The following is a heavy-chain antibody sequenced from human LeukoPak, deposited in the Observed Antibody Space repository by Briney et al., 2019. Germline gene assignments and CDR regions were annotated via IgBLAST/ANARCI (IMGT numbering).Heavy chain of an antibody. V-gene: IGHV1-2*02. CDR2: INPNSGGT. D-gene: IGHD2-2*01. CDR3: ARDRPGIVVVPAATPGYMDV. J-gene: IGHJ6*03. CDR1: GYTFTGYY. Sequence: ASVKVSCKASGYTFTGYYMHWVRQAPGQGLEWMGWINPNSGGTNYAQKFQGRVTMTRDTSISTAYMELSRLRSDDTAVYYCARDRPGIVVVPAATPGYMDVWGGGTTVTVSS.